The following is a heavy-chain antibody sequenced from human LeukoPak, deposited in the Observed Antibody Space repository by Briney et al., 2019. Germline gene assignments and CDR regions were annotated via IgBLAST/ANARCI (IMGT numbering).Heavy chain of an antibody. CDR1: GGSISSGGYY. CDR3: ARGLLLGHDYVDY. J-gene: IGHJ4*02. V-gene: IGHV4-30-4*08. CDR2: IFYSGST. Sequence: SSQTLSLTCTVSGGSISSGGYYWSWIRQPPGKGLEWIGYIFYSGSTYYNPSLKSRITISINTSKNQFSLKLSSVTAADAAVYYCARGLLLGHDYVDYWGQGTLVTVSS. D-gene: IGHD3-16*01.